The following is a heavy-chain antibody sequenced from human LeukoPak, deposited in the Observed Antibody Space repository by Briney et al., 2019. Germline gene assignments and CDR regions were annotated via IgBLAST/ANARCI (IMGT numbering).Heavy chain of an antibody. CDR1: GGSISSYY. CDR2: IYYSGST. V-gene: IGHV4-59*01. Sequence: PSETLSLTCTVSGGSISSYYWSWIRQPPGKGLGWIGYIYYSGSTNYNPSLKSRVTISVDTSKNQFSLKLSSVTAADTAVYYCARDKYSSRYWFDPWGQGTLVTVSS. J-gene: IGHJ5*02. CDR3: ARDKYSSRYWFDP. D-gene: IGHD6-19*01.